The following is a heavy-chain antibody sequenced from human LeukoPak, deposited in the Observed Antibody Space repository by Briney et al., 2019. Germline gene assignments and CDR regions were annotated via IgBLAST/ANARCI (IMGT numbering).Heavy chain of an antibody. CDR2: IYYSGST. Sequence: PSETLSLTCTVSGGSISSSSYYWGWIRQPPGKGLEWIGSIYYSGSTYYNPSLKSRVTISVDTSKNQFSLKLSSVTAADTAVYYCAAPVTTGVDYWGQGTLVTVSS. J-gene: IGHJ4*02. CDR1: GGSISSSSYY. CDR3: AAPVTTGVDY. V-gene: IGHV4-39*07. D-gene: IGHD4-17*01.